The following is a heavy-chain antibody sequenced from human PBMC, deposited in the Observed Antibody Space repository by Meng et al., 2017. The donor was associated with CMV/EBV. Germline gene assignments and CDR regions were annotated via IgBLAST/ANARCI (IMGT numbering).Heavy chain of an antibody. CDR2: ISSSSSYI. CDR1: GFTFSSYS. J-gene: IGHJ4*02. V-gene: IGHV3-21*01. D-gene: IGHD3-22*01. CDR3: ARDVYYYDSSGYYIDY. Sequence: GESLISCAASGFTFSSYSMNWVRQAPGKGLEWVSSISSSSSYIYYADSVKGRFTISRDNAKNSLYLQMNSLRAEDTAVYYCARDVYYYDSSGYYIDYWGQGTLVTVSS.